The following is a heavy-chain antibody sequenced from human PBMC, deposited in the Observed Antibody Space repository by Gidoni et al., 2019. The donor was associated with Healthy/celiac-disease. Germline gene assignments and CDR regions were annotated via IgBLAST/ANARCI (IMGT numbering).Heavy chain of an antibody. D-gene: IGHD3-10*01. V-gene: IGHV1-46*01. J-gene: IGHJ5*02. CDR3: ARDTALRGVIIPNNWFDP. CDR2: INPSGGST. Sequence: QVQLVQSGAEVKKPGASVTVSCKASGYTFTSYYMHWVRQAPGQGLGWMGIINPSGGSTSYAQKCQGRVTMTRDTSTSTVYMELSSLRSEDTAVYYCARDTALRGVIIPNNWFDPWGQGTLVTVSS. CDR1: GYTFTSYY.